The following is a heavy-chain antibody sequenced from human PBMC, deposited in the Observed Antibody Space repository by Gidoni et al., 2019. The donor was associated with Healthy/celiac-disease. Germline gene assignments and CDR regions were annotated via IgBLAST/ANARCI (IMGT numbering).Heavy chain of an antibody. D-gene: IGHD6-13*01. CDR3: AKDLEDSSSWYGVDY. CDR1: GVTFRSYG. CDR2: RSYDGSNK. Sequence: QVQLVESGGGVVHPGRSLRLSCAASGVTFRSYGMHWVRQAPGKGLEWVAVRSYDGSNKYYADSVKGRFTISRDNSKNTLYLQMNSLRAEDTAVYYCAKDLEDSSSWYGVDYWGQGTLVTVSS. V-gene: IGHV3-30*18. J-gene: IGHJ4*02.